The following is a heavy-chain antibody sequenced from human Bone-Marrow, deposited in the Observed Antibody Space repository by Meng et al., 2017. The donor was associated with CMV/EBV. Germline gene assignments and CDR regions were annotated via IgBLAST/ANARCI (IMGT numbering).Heavy chain of an antibody. D-gene: IGHD3-22*01. CDR2: ISAYNGNT. Sequence: AAVKVSCKAAGYTFTSYGISWVRQAPGQGLEWMGWISAYNGNTNYAQKLQGRVTMTTDTSTSTAYMELRSLRSDDTAVYYCARDWGRNYYDSSGYHPAGPYWGQGTPVPVSS. CDR1: GYTFTSYG. CDR3: ARDWGRNYYDSSGYHPAGPY. J-gene: IGHJ4*02. V-gene: IGHV1-18*01.